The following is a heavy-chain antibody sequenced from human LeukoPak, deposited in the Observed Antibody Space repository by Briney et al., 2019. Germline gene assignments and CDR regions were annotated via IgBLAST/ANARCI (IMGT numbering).Heavy chain of an antibody. CDR3: AREDGYCSGGNCYSYFVS. CDR1: GFTFSSYA. CDR2: IRKRGIET. D-gene: IGHD2-15*01. Sequence: GGSLRLSCAASGFTFSSYAMSWVRQAPGKGLEWVAFIRKRGIETNYVDSVKGRFTITRDNARNSLFLQMNSLRAEDTAVYYCAREDGYCSGGNCYSYFVSWGQGTLVTVSS. V-gene: IGHV3-7*01. J-gene: IGHJ4*02.